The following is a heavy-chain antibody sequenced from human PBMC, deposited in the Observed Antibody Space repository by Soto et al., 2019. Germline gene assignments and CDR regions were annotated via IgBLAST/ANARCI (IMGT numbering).Heavy chain of an antibody. J-gene: IGHJ4*02. Sequence: ASVKVSCKASGGTFSSYAISWVRQAPGQGLEWMGGIIPIFGTANYAQKFQGRVTITADESTSTAYMELSSLRSEDTAVYYCARDGRYCSCTSCYYLYWGQGTLVTVS. V-gene: IGHV1-69*13. CDR1: GGTFSSYA. D-gene: IGHD2-2*01. CDR3: ARDGRYCSCTSCYYLY. CDR2: IIPIFGTA.